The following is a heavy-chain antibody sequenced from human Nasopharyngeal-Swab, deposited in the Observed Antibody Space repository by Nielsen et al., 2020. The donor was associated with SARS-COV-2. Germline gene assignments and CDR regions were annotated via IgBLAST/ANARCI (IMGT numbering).Heavy chain of an antibody. V-gene: IGHV4-39*02. CDR2: IYYSGST. CDR1: GGSISSSSYY. D-gene: IGHD1-26*01. CDR3: ARLPPLQVGTSTFDY. J-gene: IGHJ4*02. Sequence: SETLSLTCTVSGGSISSSSYYWGWIRQPPGKGLEWIGTIYYSGSTYYNPSLKSRVTISVDTSKNHFSLKLSSVTAADTAVYYCARLPPLQVGTSTFDYWGQGSLVTVSS.